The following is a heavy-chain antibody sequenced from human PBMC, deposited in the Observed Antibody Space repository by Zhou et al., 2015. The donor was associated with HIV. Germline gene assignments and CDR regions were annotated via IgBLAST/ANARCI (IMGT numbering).Heavy chain of an antibody. V-gene: IGHV1-18*01. Sequence: QVQLVQSGAEVKKPGASVKVSCKASGYTFTSYGISWVRQAPGQGLEWMGWISAYNGNTNYAQKLQGRVTMTTDTSTSTAYMELRSLRSDDTAVYYCARDYYYDSSGYYYPRRYFDYVGPGNPGHRLL. CDR3: ARDYYYDSSGYYYPRRYFDY. CDR2: ISAYNGNT. D-gene: IGHD3-22*01. J-gene: IGHJ4*02. CDR1: GYTFTSYG.